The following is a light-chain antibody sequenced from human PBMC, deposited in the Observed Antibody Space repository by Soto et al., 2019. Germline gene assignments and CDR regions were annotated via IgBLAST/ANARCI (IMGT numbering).Light chain of an antibody. Sequence: EIVLTQSPGTLSLSPGERATLSCRASQSVNSFLAWFQQKPGQAPRLLIYGESSRATGVPDRFSGSVSETDFTLTITRLEPEDFAVYYCHHYVGSPWTFGQGTKVENK. V-gene: IGKV3-20*01. J-gene: IGKJ1*01. CDR3: HHYVGSPWT. CDR1: QSVNSF. CDR2: GES.